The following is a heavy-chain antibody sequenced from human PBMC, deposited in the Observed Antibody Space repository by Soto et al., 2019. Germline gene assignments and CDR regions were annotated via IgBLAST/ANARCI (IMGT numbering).Heavy chain of an antibody. CDR1: GFTFSSYA. CDR2: ISGSGGST. V-gene: IGHV3-23*01. J-gene: IGHJ6*03. Sequence: EVQLLESGGGLVQPGGSLRLSCAASGFTFSSYAMSWVRQAPGKGLEWVSAISGSGGSTYYADSVKGRFTISRDNSKNTLYLQMNSLRAEDTAVYYCAKDPNTGDYYYYYYMDVWGKGTTVTLSS. CDR3: AKDPNTGDYYYYYYMDV. D-gene: IGHD2-21*02.